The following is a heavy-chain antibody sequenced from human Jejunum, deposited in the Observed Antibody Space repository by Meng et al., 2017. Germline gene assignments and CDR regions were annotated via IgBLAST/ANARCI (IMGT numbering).Heavy chain of an antibody. D-gene: IGHD6-13*01. CDR2: IKSDGTT. J-gene: IGHJ5*01. Sequence: GGSLRLSCAASGFTFSSSWMYWVRQAPGKGLVWVSRIKSDGTTVYADSVTGRFTMSRDNAKNTVFLQMNSLRVDDTAMYYCTKSAYSTSRFDPWGQGTQVTVSS. CDR3: TKSAYSTSRFDP. V-gene: IGHV3-74*01. CDR1: GFTFSSSW.